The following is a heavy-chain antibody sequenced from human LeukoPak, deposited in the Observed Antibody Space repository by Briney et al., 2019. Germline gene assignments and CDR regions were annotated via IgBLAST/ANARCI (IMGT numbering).Heavy chain of an antibody. CDR3: ARMDMDTAMVTNYLDH. CDR2: IHPSGSST. Sequence: ASVKLSCKASGYTFTNNYMHWVRQAPGQGLEWMGVIHPSGSSTNYAQKFQGRVTMTKDTSTSTVYIELNTLGSDDTAVYYCARMDMDTAMVTNYLDHWGQGNLLIVSS. D-gene: IGHD5-18*01. V-gene: IGHV1-46*01. CDR1: GYTFTNNY. J-gene: IGHJ4*02.